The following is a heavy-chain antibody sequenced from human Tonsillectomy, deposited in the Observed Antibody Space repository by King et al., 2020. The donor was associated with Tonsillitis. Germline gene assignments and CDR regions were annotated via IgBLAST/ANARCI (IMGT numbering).Heavy chain of an antibody. Sequence: QLQLQESGPGLVKPSETLPLTCTVSGGSIRSGSYYWGWIRQPPGKGLDWIGSIYYSGTTYYNPSLKSRVTISVDTSKNQFSLKLSSVTAADTAVYYCARHVALPSTVAHFDFWGQGTLVTVSS. J-gene: IGHJ4*02. V-gene: IGHV4-39*01. CDR1: GGSIRSGSYY. CDR3: ARHVALPSTVAHFDF. D-gene: IGHD6-19*01. CDR2: IYYSGTT.